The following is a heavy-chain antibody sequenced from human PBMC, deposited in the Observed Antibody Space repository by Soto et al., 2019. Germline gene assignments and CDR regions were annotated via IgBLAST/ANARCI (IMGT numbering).Heavy chain of an antibody. CDR3: ATRPLLPGAS. J-gene: IGHJ3*01. D-gene: IGHD3-22*01. CDR2: IYSSGST. V-gene: IGHV3-53*01. CDR1: GFTFSSND. Sequence: EVQLVESGGGLIQPGGSLRLSCAASGFTFSSNDMNWVRQAPGKGLEWVSLIYSSGSTSYADSVKGRFTISRDNSKNTLYLQMSSLRAEDTAVYYSATRPLLPGASWGQGTMVTVSS.